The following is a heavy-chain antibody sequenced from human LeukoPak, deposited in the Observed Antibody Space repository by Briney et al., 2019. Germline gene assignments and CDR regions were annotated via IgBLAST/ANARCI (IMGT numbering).Heavy chain of an antibody. CDR2: IYYSGST. Sequence: SETLSLTCSVSGGSVSSGDYYWSWIRQPPGKGLEWIGYIYYSGSTYYNPSLKSRVSISVDTSKNQFSLKLTSVTAADTAVYYCARDRYFIGFDYWGQGTLVTVSS. D-gene: IGHD3-9*01. CDR3: ARDRYFIGFDY. CDR1: GGSVSSGDYY. J-gene: IGHJ4*02. V-gene: IGHV4-30-4*01.